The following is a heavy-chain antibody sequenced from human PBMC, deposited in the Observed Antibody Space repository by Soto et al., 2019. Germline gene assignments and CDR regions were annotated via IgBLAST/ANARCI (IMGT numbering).Heavy chain of an antibody. CDR2: INPNSGGT. D-gene: IGHD3-22*01. CDR1: GYTFTGYY. V-gene: IGHV1-2*02. Sequence: XSVKVSCEASGYTFTGYYMHWVRQAPVQGLEWMGWINPNSGGTNYAQKFQGRVTMTRDTSISTAYMELSRLRSDDTAVYYCASSPYYYDSSGPFDYWGQGTLVTVSS. J-gene: IGHJ4*02. CDR3: ASSPYYYDSSGPFDY.